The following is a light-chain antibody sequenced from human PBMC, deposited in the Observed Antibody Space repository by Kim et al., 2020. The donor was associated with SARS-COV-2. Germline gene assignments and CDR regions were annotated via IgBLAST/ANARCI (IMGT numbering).Light chain of an antibody. J-gene: IGLJ2*01. CDR1: VLAKKH. CDR3: YSVADNIGL. Sequence: PSSFSFSPFPPARLTCAGDVLAKKHARWFQQKTGQAPVLVIYKDTERPSGIPERFSGSSSGTTVTLTISGAQVDDEADYYCYSVADNIGLFGGGTQLTVL. V-gene: IGLV3-27*01. CDR2: KDT.